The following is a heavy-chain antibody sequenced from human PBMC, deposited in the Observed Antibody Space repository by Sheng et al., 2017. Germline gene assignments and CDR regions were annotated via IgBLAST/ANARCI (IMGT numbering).Heavy chain of an antibody. J-gene: IGHJ4*02. Sequence: EVQLVESGGGLVQPGGSLRLSCVASGFTFSKFWMHWVRQAPGKGLVWVSRITNDGSDRRYXDSVKGRFTISRDNTKNTLYLQMNSLRVEDTAVYYCVSDVGGGQGTLVTVSS. V-gene: IGHV3-74*01. D-gene: IGHD2-15*01. CDR3: VSDVG. CDR1: GFTFSKFW. CDR2: ITNDGSDR.